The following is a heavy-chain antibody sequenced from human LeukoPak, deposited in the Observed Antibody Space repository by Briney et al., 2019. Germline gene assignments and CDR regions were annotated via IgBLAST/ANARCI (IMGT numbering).Heavy chain of an antibody. CDR3: ARQYYYDSSGLPDY. Sequence: ASVKVSCTASGYSFISYGISWVRQAPGQGLEWMGWISSYNDNTNYAQKFQGRVTLTTDTSTSTAYMELRSLRSDDTAVYYCARQYYYDSSGLPDYWGQGTLVTVSS. CDR1: GYSFISYG. CDR2: ISSYNDNT. J-gene: IGHJ4*02. D-gene: IGHD3-22*01. V-gene: IGHV1-18*01.